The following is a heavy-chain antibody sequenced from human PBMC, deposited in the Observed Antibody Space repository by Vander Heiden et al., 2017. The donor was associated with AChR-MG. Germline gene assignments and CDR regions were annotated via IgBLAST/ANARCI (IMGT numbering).Heavy chain of an antibody. D-gene: IGHD2-2*01. CDR3: TTDGGVPADPLFTH. CDR2: SKSKRDGGTT. V-gene: IGHV3-15*01. J-gene: IGHJ4*02. CDR1: GFTFSNGW. Sequence: VQLVESGGGLVKPGGSLRRYCAASGFTFSNGWMSWVRQTPGKGPEWVGRSKSKRDGGTTDYTAPVNGRFTISRDDSKDTLYLQMNSLKTEDTAWYYCTTDGGVPADPLFTHWGQGTLVTVSS.